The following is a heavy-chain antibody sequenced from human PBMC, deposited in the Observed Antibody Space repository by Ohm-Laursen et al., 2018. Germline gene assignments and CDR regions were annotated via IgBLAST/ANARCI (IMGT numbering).Heavy chain of an antibody. CDR1: GFTFSSYE. CDR3: ARSRSTLLFDY. V-gene: IGHV3-48*03. D-gene: IGHD6-6*01. J-gene: IGHJ4*02. Sequence: GSLRLSCAASGFTFSSYEMNWVRQAPGKGLEWVSYISSSGSTIYYADSVKGRFTISRDNAKNSLYLQMNSLRAEDTAVYYYARSRSTLLFDYWGQGTLVTVSS. CDR2: ISSSGSTI.